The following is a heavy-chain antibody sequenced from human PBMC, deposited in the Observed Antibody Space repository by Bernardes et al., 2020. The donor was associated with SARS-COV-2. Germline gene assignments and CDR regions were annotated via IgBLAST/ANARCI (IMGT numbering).Heavy chain of an antibody. CDR1: GGSISSSSYY. Sequence: ETLSLTCTVSGGSISSSSYYWGWIRQPPGKGLEWIGSIYYSGSTYYNPSLKSRVTISVDTSKNQFSLKLSSVTAADTAVYYCARGSGYEYDYWGQGTLVTVSS. D-gene: IGHD3-3*01. CDR2: IYYSGST. CDR3: ARGSGYEYDY. V-gene: IGHV4-39*01. J-gene: IGHJ4*02.